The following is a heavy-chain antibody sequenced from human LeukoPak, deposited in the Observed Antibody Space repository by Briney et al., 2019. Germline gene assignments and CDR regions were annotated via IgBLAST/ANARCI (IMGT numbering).Heavy chain of an antibody. V-gene: IGHV5-51*01. CDR3: ARALVTMVRGIIGTDPGFDY. D-gene: IGHD3-10*01. Sequence: GESLKISCEGSGYSFTSYWIGWVRQLPGKGLEWMGIIYPGDSDTRYSPSFQGQVTISADKSISTAYLQWSSLKASDTAMYYCARALVTMVRGIIGTDPGFDYWGQGTLVTVSS. J-gene: IGHJ4*02. CDR2: IYPGDSDT. CDR1: GYSFTSYW.